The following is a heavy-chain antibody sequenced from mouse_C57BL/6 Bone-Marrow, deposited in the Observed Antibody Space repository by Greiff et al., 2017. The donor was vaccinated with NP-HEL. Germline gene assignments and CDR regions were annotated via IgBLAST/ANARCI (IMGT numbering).Heavy chain of an antibody. CDR3: ARWGDGYSYAMDY. V-gene: IGHV1-22*01. D-gene: IGHD2-3*01. CDR2: INPNNGGT. J-gene: IGHJ4*01. CDR1: GYTFTDYN. Sequence: VQLQQSGPELVKPGASVKMSCKASGYTFTDYNMHWVKQSHGKSLEWIGYINPNNGGTSYNQKFKGKATLTVNKSSSTAYMELRSLTSEDSAVYYCARWGDGYSYAMDYWGQGTSVTVSS.